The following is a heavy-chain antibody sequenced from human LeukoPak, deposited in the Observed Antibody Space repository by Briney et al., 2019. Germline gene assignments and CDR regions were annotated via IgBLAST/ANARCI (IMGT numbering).Heavy chain of an antibody. J-gene: IGHJ3*02. D-gene: IGHD3-22*01. Sequence: SETLSLTCTVSGGSISSYYWSWIRQPPGKGLEWIGYIYYSGSTNYNPSLKSRVTISVDTSKNQFSLKLSSVTAADTAVYYCARHVPHYYDSSGYYYVDAFDIWGQGTMVTVSS. CDR1: GGSISSYY. CDR3: ARHVPHYYDSSGYYYVDAFDI. CDR2: IYYSGST. V-gene: IGHV4-59*08.